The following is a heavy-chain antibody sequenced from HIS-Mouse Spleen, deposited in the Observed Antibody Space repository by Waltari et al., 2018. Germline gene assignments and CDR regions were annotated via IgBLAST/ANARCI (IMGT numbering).Heavy chain of an antibody. V-gene: IGHV4-39*07. Sequence: QLQLQESGPGLVKPSETLSLTCTVPVVSNSSRSCYWGWIRQPPGTGLEWIGSIYYSGRTYYNPSLKSRVTISVDTSKNQFSLKLSSVTAADTAVYYCAREIPYSSSWYDWYFDLWGRGTLVTVSS. J-gene: IGHJ2*01. CDR2: IYYSGRT. D-gene: IGHD6-13*01. CDR1: VVSNSSRSCY. CDR3: AREIPYSSSWYDWYFDL.